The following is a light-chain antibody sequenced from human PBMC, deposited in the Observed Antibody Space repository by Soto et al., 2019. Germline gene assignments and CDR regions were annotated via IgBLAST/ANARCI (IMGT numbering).Light chain of an antibody. CDR3: SSYAGSNNHVV. Sequence: QSVLTQPPSASGSPGQSGTISCTGTSSDVGGYNYVSWYQQHPGKAPKLMIYEVSKRPSGVPDRFSGSKSGNTASLTVSGLQAEDEADYYCSSYAGSNNHVVFGGGTKVTVL. V-gene: IGLV2-8*01. J-gene: IGLJ2*01. CDR2: EVS. CDR1: SSDVGGYNY.